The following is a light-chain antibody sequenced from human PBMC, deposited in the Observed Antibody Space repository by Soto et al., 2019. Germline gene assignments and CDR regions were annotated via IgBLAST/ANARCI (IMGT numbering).Light chain of an antibody. V-gene: IGKV1-5*03. Sequence: DIQMTQSPSTLSASVGDRVTISCRASQSISSWLAWYQQKPGKAPKLLIYKASSLESGVPSRFSGSGSGTDFTLTISSLQPDDFATYYCQQYNSYWVTFGQGTKLEI. CDR3: QQYNSYWVT. CDR2: KAS. J-gene: IGKJ2*01. CDR1: QSISSW.